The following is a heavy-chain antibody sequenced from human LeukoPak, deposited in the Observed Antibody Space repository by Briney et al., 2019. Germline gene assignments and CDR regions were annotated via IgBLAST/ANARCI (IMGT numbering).Heavy chain of an antibody. D-gene: IGHD4-17*01. CDR1: GFTFSDCY. Sequence: PGGSLRLSCAASGFTFSDCYMTWIRQAPGKGLEWISYISSSDNNIYYADSVKGRFTISRDNAKNSLYLQMNSLRAEDTAVYYCAGQSTVTTESYWGQGTLVTVSS. CDR3: AGQSTVTTESY. J-gene: IGHJ4*02. CDR2: ISSSDNNI. V-gene: IGHV3-11*04.